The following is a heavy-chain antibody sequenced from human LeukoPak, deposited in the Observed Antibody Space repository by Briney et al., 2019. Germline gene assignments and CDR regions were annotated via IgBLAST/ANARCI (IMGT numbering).Heavy chain of an antibody. V-gene: IGHV3-21*01. CDR1: GFTFSSYS. CDR2: ISSSSSYI. Sequence: PGGSLRLSCAASGFTFSSYSMNWVRQAPGKGLEWVSSISSSSSYIYYADSVKGRFTISRDNAKNSLYLQMNSLRAEDTAVYYCAREQVAVAGGFDYWGQGTLVTVPS. J-gene: IGHJ4*02. D-gene: IGHD6-19*01. CDR3: AREQVAVAGGFDY.